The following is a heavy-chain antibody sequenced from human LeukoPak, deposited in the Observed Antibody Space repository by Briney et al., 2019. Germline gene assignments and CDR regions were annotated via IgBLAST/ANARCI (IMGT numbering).Heavy chain of an antibody. Sequence: SETLSLTCAVSGGSISSYYWSWIRQSPGKGLEWIGYIHYTGSTNYNPSLKSRVTISVETSKNQCSLKLKSVTAADTAVYYCARGGYYGSGNDFRFDPWGQGTLVTVSS. CDR3: ARGGYYGSGNDFRFDP. J-gene: IGHJ5*02. D-gene: IGHD3-10*01. V-gene: IGHV4-59*01. CDR2: IHYTGST. CDR1: GGSISSYY.